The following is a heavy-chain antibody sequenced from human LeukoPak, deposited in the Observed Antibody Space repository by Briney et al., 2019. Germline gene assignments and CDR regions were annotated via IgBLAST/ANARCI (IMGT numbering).Heavy chain of an antibody. V-gene: IGHV4-59*08. J-gene: IGHJ2*01. D-gene: IGHD2-15*01. CDR3: ARPRLYCSGGSCYGWYFDL. CDR2: IYYSGST. Sequence: SETLSLTCTASGGSISSYYWSWIRQPPGKGLELIGYIYYSGSTYYDPSLKSRVTISVGTSKNPFSLKLCSVTAADTAVYYCARPRLYCSGGSCYGWYFDLWGRGTLVTVSS. CDR1: GGSISSYY.